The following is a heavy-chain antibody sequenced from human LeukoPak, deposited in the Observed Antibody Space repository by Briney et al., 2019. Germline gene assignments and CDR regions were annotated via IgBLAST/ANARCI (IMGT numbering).Heavy chain of an antibody. CDR3: ARVGTYGSGSYLSWLDY. CDR2: IYYSGST. V-gene: IGHV4-59*01. Sequence: SETLSLTCTVSGGSISSYYWSWIRQPPGKGLEWIGYIYYSGSTNYNPSLKSRVTISVDTSKNQFSLKLSSVTAADTAVYYCARVGTYGSGSYLSWLDYWGRGTLVTVSS. D-gene: IGHD3-10*01. J-gene: IGHJ4*02. CDR1: GGSISSYY.